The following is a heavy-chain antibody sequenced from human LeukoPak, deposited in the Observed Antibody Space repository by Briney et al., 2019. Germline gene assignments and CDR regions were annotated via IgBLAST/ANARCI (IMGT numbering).Heavy chain of an antibody. CDR2: INHRGST. D-gene: IGHD5-18*01. J-gene: IGHJ4*02. V-gene: IGHV4-34*01. CDR3: ATLRSYGDLWGVLLDY. Sequence: SGTLSLTCAVSGGSFSGYYWSWIRQPPVKGLEWVGAINHRGSTNYNPSLKSRVTISQDTSKNTFSLKLRTVTAADTAVCYCATLRSYGDLWGVLLDYWGRGTLVSVSS. CDR1: GGSFSGYY.